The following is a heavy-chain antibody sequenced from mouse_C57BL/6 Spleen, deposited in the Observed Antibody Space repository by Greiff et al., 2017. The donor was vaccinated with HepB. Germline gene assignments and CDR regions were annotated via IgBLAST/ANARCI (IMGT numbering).Heavy chain of an antibody. CDR2: INPNYGTT. CDR1: GYSFTDYN. Sequence: VQLKESGPELVKPGASVKISCKASGYSFTDYNMNWVKQSNGKSLEWIGVINPNYGTTSYNQKFKGKATLTVDQSSSTAYMQLNSLTSEDSAVYYCATGSSGPYAMDYWGQGTSVTVSS. V-gene: IGHV1-39*01. J-gene: IGHJ4*01. CDR3: ATGSSGPYAMDY. D-gene: IGHD3-2*02.